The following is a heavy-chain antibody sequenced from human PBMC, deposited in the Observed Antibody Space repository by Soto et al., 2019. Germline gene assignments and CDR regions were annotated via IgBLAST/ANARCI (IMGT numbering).Heavy chain of an antibody. V-gene: IGHV3-30*18. J-gene: IGHJ6*02. CDR3: AKDRRVRDGMDV. CDR2: MSYDGSNT. CDR1: GFTFSNYA. Sequence: QVQLVESGGGVVQPGRSLRLSCAASGFTFSNYAVHWVRQAPGKGLEWVALMSYDGSNTYYADSVKGRFTISRDNSENTLYLQMISLRAEDTAMYYCAKDRRVRDGMDVWGQGTTVIVSS. D-gene: IGHD3-10*01.